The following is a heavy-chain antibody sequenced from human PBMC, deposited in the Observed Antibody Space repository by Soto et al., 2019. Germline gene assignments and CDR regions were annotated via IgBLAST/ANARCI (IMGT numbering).Heavy chain of an antibody. V-gene: IGHV4-59*01. Sequence: SETLSLTCTVSGGSISSYYWSWIRQPPGKGLEWIGYIYYSGSTNYNPSLKSRVTISVDTSKNQFSLKLSSVTAADTAVYYCARYNWNYGVDPWGLGTLVTVSS. CDR3: ARYNWNYGVDP. J-gene: IGHJ5*02. CDR1: GGSISSYY. CDR2: IYYSGST. D-gene: IGHD1-7*01.